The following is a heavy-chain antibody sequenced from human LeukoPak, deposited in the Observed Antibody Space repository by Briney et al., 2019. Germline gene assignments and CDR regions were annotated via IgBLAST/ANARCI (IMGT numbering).Heavy chain of an antibody. J-gene: IGHJ4*02. V-gene: IGHV3-48*03. D-gene: IGHD4-23*01. CDR3: ARRAGGYLHPYDY. CDR1: GFTFSSYE. Sequence: GGSLRLSCAASGFTFSSYEMNWVRQAPGQGLEWVSYISSSASTIYYADSVKGRFTISRDNSKNTLYLQMNSLRAEDTAVYYCARRAGGYLHPYDYWGQGILVTVSS. CDR2: ISSSASTI.